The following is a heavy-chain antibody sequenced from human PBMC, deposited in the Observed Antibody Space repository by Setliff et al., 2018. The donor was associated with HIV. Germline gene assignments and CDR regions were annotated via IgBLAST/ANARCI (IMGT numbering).Heavy chain of an antibody. V-gene: IGHV3-15*01. J-gene: IGHJ6*02. D-gene: IGHD3-10*01. CDR2: IQSKADGGTR. CDR3: ARNVYGSGSYYRPYCYGMDV. Sequence: GGSLRLSCAASGFTFVNVWMSWVRQAPGKGLEWVGRIQSKADGGTRDYAAPVKGRFTISRDDSRNTLYLQMNSLGSEDTAVYYCARNVYGSGSYYRPYCYGMDVWGQGTTVTVSS. CDR1: GFTFVNVW.